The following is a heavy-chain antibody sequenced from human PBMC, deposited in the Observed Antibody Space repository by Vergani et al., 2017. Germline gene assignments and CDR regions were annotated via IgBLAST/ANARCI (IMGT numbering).Heavy chain of an antibody. CDR1: GFTFSSYE. D-gene: IGHD7-27*01. Sequence: EMQLVESGGGLVQPGGSLRLSCAASGFTFSSYEMNWVRQAPGKGLEWVSYISSSGSTIYYADSVKGRFTFSRDNAKNSLYLQMNSLRAEDTAVYYCAREAPVTPGDYFVYWGQGTLVTVSS. CDR2: ISSSGSTI. V-gene: IGHV3-48*03. CDR3: AREAPVTPGDYFVY. J-gene: IGHJ4*02.